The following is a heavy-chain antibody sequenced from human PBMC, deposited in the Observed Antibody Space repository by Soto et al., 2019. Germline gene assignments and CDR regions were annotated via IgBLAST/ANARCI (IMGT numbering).Heavy chain of an antibody. CDR3: TSGPSSYDSSGYRDY. Sequence: LEWVGRIRSKANSYATAYAASVKGRFTISRDDSKNTAYLQMNSLKTEDTAVYYCTSGPSSYDSSGYRDYWGQGTLVTVSS. D-gene: IGHD3-22*01. V-gene: IGHV3-73*01. CDR2: IRSKANSYAT. J-gene: IGHJ4*02.